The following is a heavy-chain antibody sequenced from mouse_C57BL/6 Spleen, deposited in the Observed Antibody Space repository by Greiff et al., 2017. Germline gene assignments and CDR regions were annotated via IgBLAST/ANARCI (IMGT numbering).Heavy chain of an antibody. CDR1: GYSFTGYY. J-gene: IGHJ4*01. D-gene: IGHD3-1*01. V-gene: IGHV1-42*01. CDR3: ARGLPLAMDY. Sequence: VHVKQSGPELVKPGASVKISCKASGYSFTGYYMNWVKQSPEKSLEWIGEINPSTGGTTYNQKFKAKATLTVDKSSSTAYMQLKSLTSEDSAVYYCARGLPLAMDYWGQGTSVTVSS. CDR2: INPSTGGT.